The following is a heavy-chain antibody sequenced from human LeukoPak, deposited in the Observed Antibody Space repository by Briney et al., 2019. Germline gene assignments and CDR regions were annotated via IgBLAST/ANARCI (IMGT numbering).Heavy chain of an antibody. D-gene: IGHD6-13*01. CDR2: INTDGDSA. Sequence: GGTLRLSCAASGFTFSSYWMHWVRQAPGKGLVWVSHINTDGDSATYGDSAKGRFTISRDNAKNTLYLQMNSLRVEDTAVYYCARGTATTAGIDYWGQGTLVTVSS. V-gene: IGHV3-74*01. J-gene: IGHJ4*02. CDR3: ARGTATTAGIDY. CDR1: GFTFSSYW.